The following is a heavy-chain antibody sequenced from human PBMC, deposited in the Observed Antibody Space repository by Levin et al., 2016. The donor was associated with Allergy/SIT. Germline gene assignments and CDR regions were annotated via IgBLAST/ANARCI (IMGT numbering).Heavy chain of an antibody. Sequence: SETLSLTCTVSGGSIGSSTYYRGWIRQPPGKGLQWIGSIYYTGSTYYNPSLKSRVTISADTSKNEFSLKVRSVTAADTAVYYCAPYYYDNGLDYWGQGTLVTVSS. CDR3: APYYYDNGLDY. CDR1: GGSIGSSTYY. V-gene: IGHV4-39*01. D-gene: IGHD3-22*01. J-gene: IGHJ4*02. CDR2: IYYTGST.